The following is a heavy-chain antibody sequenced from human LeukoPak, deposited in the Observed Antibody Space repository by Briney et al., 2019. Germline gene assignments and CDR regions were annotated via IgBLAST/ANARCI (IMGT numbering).Heavy chain of an antibody. CDR1: GGTFSSYT. D-gene: IGHD5-24*01. V-gene: IGHV1-69*02. CDR2: IIPILGIA. J-gene: IGHJ4*02. Sequence: KVSCKASGGTFSSYTISWVRQAPGQGLVWMGRIIPILGIANYAQKFQGRVTITADKATSTAYMELSSLRSEDTAVYYCARRDGYNPFDYWGQGTLVTVSS. CDR3: ARRDGYNPFDY.